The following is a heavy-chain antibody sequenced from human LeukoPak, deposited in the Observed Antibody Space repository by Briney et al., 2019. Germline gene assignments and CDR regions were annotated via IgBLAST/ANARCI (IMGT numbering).Heavy chain of an antibody. Sequence: KPSQTLSLTWAVSGGSISSGGYSWSWIRQPPGKGLEWIGYIYHSASTYYNPSLKSRVTISVDRSKNQFSLKLSSVTAADTAVYYCARAGSRATNDAFDIWGQGTMVTVSS. J-gene: IGHJ3*02. D-gene: IGHD1-26*01. CDR3: ARAGSRATNDAFDI. CDR2: IYHSAST. CDR1: GGSISSGGYS. V-gene: IGHV4-30-2*01.